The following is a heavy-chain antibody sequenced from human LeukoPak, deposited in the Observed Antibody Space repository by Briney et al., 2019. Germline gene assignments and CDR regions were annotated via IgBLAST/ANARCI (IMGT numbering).Heavy chain of an antibody. CDR2: IYYSGST. Sequence: SETLSLTCTVSGGSISSSSYYWGWIRQPPGKGLEWIGSIYYSGSTYYNPSLKSRVTISVDTSKNQFSLKPSSVTAADTAVYYCARVLGVGAKGYVDYWGQGTLVTVSS. CDR1: GGSISSSSYY. CDR3: ARVLGVGAKGYVDY. D-gene: IGHD1-26*01. V-gene: IGHV4-39*01. J-gene: IGHJ4*02.